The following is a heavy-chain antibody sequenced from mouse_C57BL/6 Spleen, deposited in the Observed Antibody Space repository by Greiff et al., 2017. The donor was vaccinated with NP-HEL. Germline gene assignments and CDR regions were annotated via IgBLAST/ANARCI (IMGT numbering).Heavy chain of an antibody. CDR2: ISSGSSTI. CDR1: GFTFSDYG. Sequence: EVQLQESGGGLVKPGGSLKLSCAASGFTFSDYGMHWVRQAPEKGLEWVAYISSGSSTIYYADTVKGRFTISRDNAKNTLFLQMTSLRSEDTAMYYCARERWLLPYYAMDYWGQGTSVTVSS. CDR3: ARERWLLPYYAMDY. V-gene: IGHV5-17*01. J-gene: IGHJ4*01. D-gene: IGHD2-3*01.